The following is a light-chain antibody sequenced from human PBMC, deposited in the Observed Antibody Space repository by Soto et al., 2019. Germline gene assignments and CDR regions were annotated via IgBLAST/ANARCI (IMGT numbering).Light chain of an antibody. CDR1: QSISSW. Sequence: DIQMTQSPSTLSESVGDRVTITCRASQSISSWLAWYQQKPGKAPKLLIYKASSLESGVPSRFSGSGSGTDFTLTISSLQPDDFATYYCQQYNSYPPWTFGQGTKVEIK. CDR3: QQYNSYPPWT. J-gene: IGKJ1*01. CDR2: KAS. V-gene: IGKV1-5*03.